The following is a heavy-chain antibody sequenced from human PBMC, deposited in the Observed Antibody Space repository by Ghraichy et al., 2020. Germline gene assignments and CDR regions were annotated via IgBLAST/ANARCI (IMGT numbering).Heavy chain of an antibody. CDR3: AKDVGDFYYYHYMDV. D-gene: IGHD4-17*01. CDR2: ISSAAVT. Sequence: GGSLRLSCAASGFTFSRIAMTWVRQAPGKGLEWVSTISSAAVTYYADSVKGRFTISRDNSKNTLYLQMNSLRAEDTAVYYCAKDVGDFYYYHYMDVWGRGITVTVS. J-gene: IGHJ6*03. CDR1: GFTFSRIA. V-gene: IGHV3-23*01.